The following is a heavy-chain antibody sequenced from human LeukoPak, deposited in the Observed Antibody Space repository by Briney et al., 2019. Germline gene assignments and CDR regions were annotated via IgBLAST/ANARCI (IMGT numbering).Heavy chain of an antibody. CDR1: GYTFTGYY. CDR3: ARGAFYYDNAFDI. CDR2: INPNSGST. D-gene: IGHD3-22*01. J-gene: IGHJ3*02. V-gene: IGHV1-2*02. Sequence: ASVKVSCKASGYTFTGYYMHWVRQAPGQGLEWMGWINPNSGSTNYAQKFQGRVTMTRDTSISTAYMELSRLRSDDTAVYYCARGAFYYDNAFDIWGQGTMVTVSS.